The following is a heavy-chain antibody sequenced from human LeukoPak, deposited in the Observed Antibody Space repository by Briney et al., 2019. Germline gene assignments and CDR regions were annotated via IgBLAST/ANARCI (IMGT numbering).Heavy chain of an antibody. CDR2: IYSGGST. Sequence: GGSLRLSCAASGFTVSSNYMSWVRQAPGKGLEWVSVIYSGGSTYYADSAKGRFTISRDNSKNTLYLQMNSLRAEDTAVYYCAKDYGDYVVTPLYYFDYWGQGTLVTVSS. J-gene: IGHJ4*02. D-gene: IGHD4-17*01. CDR3: AKDYGDYVVTPLYYFDY. CDR1: GFTVSSNY. V-gene: IGHV3-66*01.